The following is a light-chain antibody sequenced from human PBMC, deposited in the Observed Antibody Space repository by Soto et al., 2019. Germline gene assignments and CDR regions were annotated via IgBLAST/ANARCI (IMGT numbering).Light chain of an antibody. J-gene: IGLJ1*01. V-gene: IGLV1-44*01. CDR3: ATWDGGLSGPFV. CDR2: TPN. Sequence: QSVLTQPPSASGTPGQRATISCCGSNSNIGSDIVNCYQLLPGAAPEILINTPNQRPSGVPERFSGSKSGTSASLAISGLQSEDEANSSCATWDGGLSGPFVFGTGTKVTVL. CDR1: NSNIGSDI.